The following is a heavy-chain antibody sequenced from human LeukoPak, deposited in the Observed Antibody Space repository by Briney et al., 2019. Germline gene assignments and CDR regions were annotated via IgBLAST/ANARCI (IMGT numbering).Heavy chain of an antibody. CDR1: GFTVSSNY. J-gene: IGHJ4*02. Sequence: GGSLRLSCAASGFTVSSNYMSWVRQAPGKGLEWVSVIYSGGSTYYADSVKGRFTISRDNSKNTLYLQMNSLRAEDTAVYYCARASYRAVDLHYFDYWGQGTLVTVSS. V-gene: IGHV3-53*01. D-gene: IGHD1-26*01. CDR3: ARASYRAVDLHYFDY. CDR2: IYSGGST.